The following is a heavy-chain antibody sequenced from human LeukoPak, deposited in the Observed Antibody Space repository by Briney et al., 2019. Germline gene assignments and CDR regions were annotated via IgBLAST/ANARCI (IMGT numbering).Heavy chain of an antibody. CDR1: GGSISSYH. Sequence: PSETLSLTCTVSGGSISSYHWTWMRQAPGKGLEWIGYMYNTGSTNYNPSLKSRVTISVDTSKNQFSLKLSSVTAADTAVYYCARDFDSYGLRGAFDIWGQGTMVTVSS. J-gene: IGHJ3*02. D-gene: IGHD5-18*01. CDR2: MYNTGST. V-gene: IGHV4-59*12. CDR3: ARDFDSYGLRGAFDI.